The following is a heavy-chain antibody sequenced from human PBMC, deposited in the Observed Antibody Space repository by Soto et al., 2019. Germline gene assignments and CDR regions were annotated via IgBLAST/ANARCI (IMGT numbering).Heavy chain of an antibody. Sequence: SETLSLTCTVSGVSISSSSYYWGWIRQPPGKGLEWIGSIYYSGSTYYNPSLKSRVTISVDTSKNQFSLKLSSVTAADTAVYYCARITMVRGVKGQDYWGQGTLVTVSS. CDR1: GVSISSSSYY. CDR2: IYYSGST. CDR3: ARITMVRGVKGQDY. D-gene: IGHD3-10*01. V-gene: IGHV4-39*01. J-gene: IGHJ4*02.